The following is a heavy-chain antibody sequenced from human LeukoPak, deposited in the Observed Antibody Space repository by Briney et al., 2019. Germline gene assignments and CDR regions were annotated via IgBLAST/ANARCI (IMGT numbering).Heavy chain of an antibody. CDR2: MNPKSGNT. V-gene: IGHV1-8*01. CDR3: TRGVNSQGTAMVLFDS. D-gene: IGHD5-18*01. J-gene: IGHJ4*02. CDR1: GYTFTNHD. Sequence: ASVKVCCKASGYTFTNHDINWVRQASGQGLVWMRWMNPKSGNTGYLQKFQGRVTMTRDTSMSTAFMELNSLTSEDTAVYYCTRGVNSQGTAMVLFDSWGQGSLVTVSS.